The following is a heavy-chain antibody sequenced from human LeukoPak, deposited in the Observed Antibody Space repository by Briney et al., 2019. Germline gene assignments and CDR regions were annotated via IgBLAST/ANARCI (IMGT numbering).Heavy chain of an antibody. CDR2: IYHSGST. CDR3: NVVVPAAIAGGDY. Sequence: GSLRLSCAASGFTFSSYWMSWVRQAPGKGLEWIGSIYHSGSTYYNPSLKSRVTISVDTSKNQFSLKLSSVTAADTAVYYCNVVVPAAIAGGDYWGQGTLVTVSS. D-gene: IGHD2-2*02. CDR1: GFTFSSYW. J-gene: IGHJ4*02. V-gene: IGHV4-38-2*01.